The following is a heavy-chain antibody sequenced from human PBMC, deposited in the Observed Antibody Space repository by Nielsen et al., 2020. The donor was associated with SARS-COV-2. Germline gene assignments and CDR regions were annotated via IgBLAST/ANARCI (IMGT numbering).Heavy chain of an antibody. D-gene: IGHD3-10*01. Sequence: GSLRLSCTVSGGSISSYYWSWIRQPPGKGLEWIGYIYYSGSTNYNPSLKSRVTISVDTSKNQFSLKLSSVTAADTAVYYCARGGYTMADWGQGTLVTVSS. CDR1: GGSISSYY. J-gene: IGHJ4*02. V-gene: IGHV4-59*01. CDR3: ARGGYTMAD. CDR2: IYYSGST.